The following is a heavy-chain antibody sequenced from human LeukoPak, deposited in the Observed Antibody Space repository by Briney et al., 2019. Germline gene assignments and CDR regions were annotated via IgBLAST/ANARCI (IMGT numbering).Heavy chain of an antibody. D-gene: IGHD2-2*01. J-gene: IGHJ4*02. V-gene: IGHV3-9*01. Sequence: GRSLRLSCAASGFTFDDYAMHWVRQAPGKGLEWASGISWNSGSIGYADSVKGRFTISRDNAKNSLYLQMNSLRAEDTALYYCAKDFAAAPYYFDYWGQGTLVTVSS. CDR1: GFTFDDYA. CDR2: ISWNSGSI. CDR3: AKDFAAAPYYFDY.